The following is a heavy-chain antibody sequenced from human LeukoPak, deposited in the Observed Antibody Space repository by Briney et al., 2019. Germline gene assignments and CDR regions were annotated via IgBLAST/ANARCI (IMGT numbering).Heavy chain of an antibody. Sequence: PGGSLRLSCAASGFTVSSNYMSWVRQAPGKGLEWVSVIYIGGSTYYADSVKGRFTISRDDSNNALYLQMHSLRAEDTALYYCASGPPFLKYFEYWGQGTLVTVSS. CDR1: GFTVSSNY. J-gene: IGHJ4*02. CDR2: IYIGGST. CDR3: ASGPPFLKYFEY. V-gene: IGHV3-53*01. D-gene: IGHD3-3*01.